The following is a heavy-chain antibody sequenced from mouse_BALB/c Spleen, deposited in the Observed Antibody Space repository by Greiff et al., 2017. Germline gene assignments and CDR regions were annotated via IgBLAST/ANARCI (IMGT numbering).Heavy chain of an antibody. CDR3: ARGGYFDY. Sequence: EVQRVESGPGPVKPSQSLSLTCTVTGYSITSDYAWNWIRQFPGNKLEWMGYISYSGSTSYNPSLKSRISITRDTSKNQFFLQLNSVTTEDTATYYCARGGYFDYWGQGTTLTVSS. V-gene: IGHV3-2*02. CDR2: ISYSGST. J-gene: IGHJ2*01. CDR1: GYSITSDYA.